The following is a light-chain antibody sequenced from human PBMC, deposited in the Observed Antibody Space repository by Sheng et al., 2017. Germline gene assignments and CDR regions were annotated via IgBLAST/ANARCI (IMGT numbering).Light chain of an antibody. V-gene: IGKV1-13*02. CDR1: QGISTY. CDR3: QQFNSNSQRFT. CDR2: ASS. Sequence: IQLTQSPSFLSASVGDRVTITCRASQGISTYLAWYQQKPGKAPKVLIYASSSLESGVPSRFSGSTSGTDFTLTISSLQPEDFATYYCQQFNSNSQRFTFGGGTKVEIK. J-gene: IGKJ4*01.